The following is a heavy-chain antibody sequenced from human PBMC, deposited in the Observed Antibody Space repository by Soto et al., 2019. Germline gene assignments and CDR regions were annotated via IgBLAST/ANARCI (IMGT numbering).Heavy chain of an antibody. CDR2: VSASGLNT. CDR1: GFTFSTYA. D-gene: IGHD3-10*01. J-gene: IGHJ4*02. CDR3: SKDRPRRTYGYFFDS. V-gene: IGHV3-23*01. Sequence: EVQLLESGGKLVQPGGSLTLSCAASGFTFSTYAMAWVRQAPGKGLEWVSGVSASGLNTDYADPVKGRFYIYRDNSKNTVARHMHSLRAEDTALYCCSKDRPRRTYGYFFDSWRQGTPVNVSS.